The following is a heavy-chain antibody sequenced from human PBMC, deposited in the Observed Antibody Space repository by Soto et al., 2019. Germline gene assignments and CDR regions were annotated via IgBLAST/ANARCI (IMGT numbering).Heavy chain of an antibody. V-gene: IGHV4-4*07. J-gene: IGHJ4*02. CDR2: VYSSRHN. D-gene: IGHD1-7*01. CDR1: GDSISSYS. Sequence: PSETLSLTCAVSGDSISSYSWNWIRQTAGRGLEWIGRVYSSRHNQYRSSFETRVTVSVDMSTNQFFLELRSVTDADTAVYYCERESGENWSYEAYWGQGTQVTVSS. CDR3: ERESGENWSYEAY.